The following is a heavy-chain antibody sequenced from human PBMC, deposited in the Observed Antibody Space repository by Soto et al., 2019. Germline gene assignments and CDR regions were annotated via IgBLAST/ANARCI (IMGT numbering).Heavy chain of an antibody. J-gene: IGHJ4*02. D-gene: IGHD6-25*01. CDR1: GYTFTTYD. CDR2: MNPYSGNT. CDR3: ARRKERSGPHYFDY. V-gene: IGHV1-8*01. Sequence: ASVKVSCKASGYTFTTYDISWVRQATGQGLEWMGWMNPYSGNTGYAQKFQGRVTVTRNTSISTVYMELSGLRPDDTSVYYCARRKERSGPHYFDYWGQGSQVTVS.